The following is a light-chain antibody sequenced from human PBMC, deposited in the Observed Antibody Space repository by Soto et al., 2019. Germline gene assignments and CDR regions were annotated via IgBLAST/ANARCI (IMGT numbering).Light chain of an antibody. CDR1: QSVSSSY. CDR3: QQYGSSPMYT. CDR2: GAS. J-gene: IGKJ2*01. Sequence: EIVLTQSPGTLSLSPWERATLSCRASQSVSSSYFAWYQQKPGQAPRLLIYGASGRATGIPDRFSGSGSGTDFTLTISRLEPEDFAVYYCQQYGSSPMYTFGQGTKLEIK. V-gene: IGKV3-20*01.